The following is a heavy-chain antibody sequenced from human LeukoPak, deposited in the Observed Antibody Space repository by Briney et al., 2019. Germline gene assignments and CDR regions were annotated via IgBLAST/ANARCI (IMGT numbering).Heavy chain of an antibody. V-gene: IGHV4-59*01. CDR3: ARAGGATHAFDI. CDR2: IYYSGST. Sequence: SETLSLTCTVSGGSISSYYWSWIRQPPGKGLEWIGYIYYSGSTNYNPSLKSRVTISVDTSKNQFSLKLSSVTAADTAVYYCARAGGATHAFDIWGQGTTVTVSS. J-gene: IGHJ3*02. D-gene: IGHD1-26*01. CDR1: GGSISSYY.